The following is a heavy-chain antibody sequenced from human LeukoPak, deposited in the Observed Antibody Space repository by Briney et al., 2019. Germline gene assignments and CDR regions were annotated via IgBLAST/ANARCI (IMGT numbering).Heavy chain of an antibody. Sequence: GGSLRLSCTVSGFTVSSNSWSWVRQAPGKGLEWVSFIYSGGNIHYSDSVKGRFTISRDNSKNTLYLQMNSLRTEATAIYYCARRAGEYSHPYDYWGQGTLVTVSS. J-gene: IGHJ4*02. D-gene: IGHD2-15*01. CDR1: GFTVSSNS. CDR3: ARRAGEYSHPYDY. V-gene: IGHV3-53*01. CDR2: IYSGGNI.